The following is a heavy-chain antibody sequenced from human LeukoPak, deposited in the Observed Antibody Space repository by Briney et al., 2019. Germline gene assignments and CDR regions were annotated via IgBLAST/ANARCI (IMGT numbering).Heavy chain of an antibody. V-gene: IGHV4-34*01. CDR3: ARKRRRGYYLNSAFDM. CDR1: GGSFSDDY. Sequence: SETLSLTCAVYGGSFSDDYWNWIRQPPGKGLEWIAEISHRGTSTYNPSLQSRVTVSVDASKNHFSLRVNSVIAADTAIYYCARKRRRGYYLNSAFDMWGQGTMVTVSS. CDR2: ISHRGTS. D-gene: IGHD3-3*01. J-gene: IGHJ3*02.